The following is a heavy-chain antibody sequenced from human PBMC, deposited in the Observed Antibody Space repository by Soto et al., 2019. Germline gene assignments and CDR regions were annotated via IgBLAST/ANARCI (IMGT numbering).Heavy chain of an antibody. J-gene: IGHJ6*03. CDR3: ARGRGTACPRRWYHYYMDV. CDR2: ISAYNGNT. Sequence: ASVKVSCKASGYTFTSYGISWVRQAPGQGLEWMGWISAYNGNTNYAQKLQGRVTMTTDTSTSTAYMELRSLRSDDTAVYYCARGRGTACPRRWYHYYMDVWGKGTTVTVSS. D-gene: IGHD5-18*01. V-gene: IGHV1-18*01. CDR1: GYTFTSYG.